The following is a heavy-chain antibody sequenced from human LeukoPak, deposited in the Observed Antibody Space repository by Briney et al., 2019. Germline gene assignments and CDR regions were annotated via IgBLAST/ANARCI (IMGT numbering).Heavy chain of an antibody. J-gene: IGHJ6*03. CDR1: GFTFNSHA. D-gene: IGHD3-3*02. V-gene: IGHV3-23*01. CDR2: ISGSGGHT. Sequence: PGGSLRLSCEASGFTFNSHAMTWVRLAPGKGLEWVSSISGSGGHTYYADSVKGRFTVSRDNSKNTLYLQMSSLRAEDTAVYYCAKGGPLPISYYYYMDVWGKGTTVTVSS. CDR3: AKGGPLPISYYYYMDV.